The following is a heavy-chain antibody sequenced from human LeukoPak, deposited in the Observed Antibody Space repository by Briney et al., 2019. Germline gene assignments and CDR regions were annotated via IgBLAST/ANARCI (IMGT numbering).Heavy chain of an antibody. D-gene: IGHD1-7*01. V-gene: IGHV3-7*01. CDR1: GFTLSNYW. CDR3: AGHTNRNWDY. CDR2: LKEGGNEK. J-gene: IGHJ4*02. Sequence: GGSLRLSCAASGFTLSNYWMSWVRQVPGKGLEWVVNLKEGGNEKNYVDSVKGRFTVSRDNAQNSLDLQMNNLRVEDTAVYYCAGHTNRNWDYWGEGTLVTASS.